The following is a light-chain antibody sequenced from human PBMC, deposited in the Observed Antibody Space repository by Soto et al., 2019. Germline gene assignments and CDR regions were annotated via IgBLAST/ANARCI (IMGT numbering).Light chain of an antibody. CDR3: LQHNSYPRT. CDR1: QSVSSSY. Sequence: DIVLTQSPGTLSLSPGESATLSCKSSQSVSSSYLAWYHQKPGQAPRLIIYGASSRATGIPDRFSGSGSGTDFTLTISRLEPEDFATYYCLQHNSYPRTFGQGTRLEI. V-gene: IGKV3-20*01. CDR2: GAS. J-gene: IGKJ5*01.